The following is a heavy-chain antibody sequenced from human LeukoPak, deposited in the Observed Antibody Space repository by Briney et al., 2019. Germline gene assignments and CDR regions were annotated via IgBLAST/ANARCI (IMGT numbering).Heavy chain of an antibody. V-gene: IGHV1-2*02. Sequence: RASVKVSCKASGYTFTGYYMHWVRQAPGQGLEWMGWINPNSGGTNYAQKFQGRVTMTRDTSISTAYMELSRLRSDDTAVYYCAVFSGDHSYYYYMDVWGKGTTVTVSS. CDR1: GYTFTGYY. D-gene: IGHD4-17*01. CDR3: AVFSGDHSYYYYMDV. J-gene: IGHJ6*03. CDR2: INPNSGGT.